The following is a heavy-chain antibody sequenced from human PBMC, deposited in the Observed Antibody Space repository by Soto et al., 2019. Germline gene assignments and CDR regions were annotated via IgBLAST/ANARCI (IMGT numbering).Heavy chain of an antibody. D-gene: IGHD5-18*01. V-gene: IGHV4-39*01. CDR2: IYYSGST. CDR1: GGSISSSSYY. CDR3: ARAAHGYSYGLY. Sequence: SETLSLTCTVSGGSISSSSYYWGWIRQPPGKGLEWIGSIYYSGSTYYNPSLKSRVTISVDTSKNQFSLKLSSVTAADTAVYYCARAAHGYSYGLYWGQGTTVTVSS. J-gene: IGHJ6*02.